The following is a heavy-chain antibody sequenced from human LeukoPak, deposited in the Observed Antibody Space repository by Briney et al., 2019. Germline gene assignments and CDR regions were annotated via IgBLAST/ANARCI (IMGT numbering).Heavy chain of an antibody. V-gene: IGHV1-3*01. CDR3: AREGSFRGRFFDY. D-gene: IGHD3-10*01. Sequence: SVKVSCKASGYTFTNYAIHWVRQAPGQRLECMGWINAGNGNTEYSQKFQGRVTITRDTSATTAYMELSSLISEDTAVYYCAREGSFRGRFFDYWGQGTLVTVSS. CDR1: GYTFTNYA. CDR2: INAGNGNT. J-gene: IGHJ4*02.